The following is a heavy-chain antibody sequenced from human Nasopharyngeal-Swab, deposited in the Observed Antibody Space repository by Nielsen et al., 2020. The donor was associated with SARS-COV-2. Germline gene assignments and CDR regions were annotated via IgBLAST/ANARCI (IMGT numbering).Heavy chain of an antibody. D-gene: IGHD1-1*01. CDR1: GITFEDYA. V-gene: IGHV3-23*01. J-gene: IGHJ4*02. CDR2: ITGSNGPT. CDR3: ATSPGG. Sequence: GGSLRLSCSVSGITFEDYAINWVRQAPGKGLEWVSSITGSNGPTYYADYVQGRFTISRDNPKNTLYLHMNSLRAEDTAVYYCATSPGGWGQGTLVTVSS.